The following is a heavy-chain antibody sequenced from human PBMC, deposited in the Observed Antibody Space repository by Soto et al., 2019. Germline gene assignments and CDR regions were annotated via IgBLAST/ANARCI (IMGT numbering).Heavy chain of an antibody. CDR3: TRVLVVVPAATFDY. CDR1: GFTFGDYA. D-gene: IGHD2-2*01. CDR2: IRSKAYGGTT. Sequence: GGSLRLSCTASGFTFGDYAMSWFRQAPGKGLEWVGFIRSKAYGGTTEYAASVKGRFTISRDDSKSIAYLQMNSLKTEDTAVYYCTRVLVVVPAATFDYWGQGTLVTVSS. V-gene: IGHV3-49*03. J-gene: IGHJ4*02.